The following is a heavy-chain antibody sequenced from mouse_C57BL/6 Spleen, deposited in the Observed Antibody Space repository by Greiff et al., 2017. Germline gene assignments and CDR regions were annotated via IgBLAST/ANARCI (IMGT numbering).Heavy chain of an antibody. CDR3: ARDDGYQGFAY. D-gene: IGHD2-3*01. CDR1: GYTFPSYW. Sequence: VQLQQPGAELVKPGASVKMSCKASGYTFPSYWITWVKQRPGQGLEWIGMIHPNSGSTNSNEKFKSKATLTVDKSSSTAYMQLSSLTSEDSAVYYCARDDGYQGFAYWGQGTLVTVSA. CDR2: IHPNSGST. J-gene: IGHJ3*01. V-gene: IGHV1-64*01.